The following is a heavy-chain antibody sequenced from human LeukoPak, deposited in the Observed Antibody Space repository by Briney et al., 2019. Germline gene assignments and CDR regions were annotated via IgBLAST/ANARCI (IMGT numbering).Heavy chain of an antibody. CDR3: ARDEHSIDY. CDR2: ISAYNGNT. J-gene: IGHJ4*02. CDR1: GYSFTGYA. Sequence: ASVKVSCKASGYSFTGYAMNWVRQAPGQGLEWMGWISAYNGNTNYAQKLQGRVTMTTDTSTSTAYMELRSLRSDDTAVYYCARDEHSIDYWGQGTLVTVSS. V-gene: IGHV1-18*01. D-gene: IGHD3-3*02.